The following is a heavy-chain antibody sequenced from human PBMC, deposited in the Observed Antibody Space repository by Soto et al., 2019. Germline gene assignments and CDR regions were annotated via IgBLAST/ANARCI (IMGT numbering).Heavy chain of an antibody. V-gene: IGHV4-31*03. CDR3: ARDRPISGTTVYYGMDV. J-gene: IGHJ6*02. D-gene: IGHD1-7*01. Sequence: SETLSLTCTVSGGSISSGVFSWTWIRQHPGKGLEWIGYIYYSGSTYYNPSLRSRVSISVDTSRNQFSLKLSSVTAADTAVYYCARDRPISGTTVYYGMDVWGQGTTVTVSS. CDR2: IYYSGST. CDR1: GGSISSGVFS.